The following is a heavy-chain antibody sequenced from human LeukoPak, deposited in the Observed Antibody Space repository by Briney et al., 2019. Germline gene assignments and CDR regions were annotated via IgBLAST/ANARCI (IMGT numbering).Heavy chain of an antibody. V-gene: IGHV4-61*08. CDR2: IYYSGST. CDR1: GGSVSSGGYY. Sequence: SETLSLTCTVSGGSVSSGGYYWSWIRQPPGKGLEWIGYIYYSGSTNYNPSLKSRVTISVDTSKNQFSLKLSSVTAADTAVYYCARRGYYYASSGYYFAFDYWGQGTLVTVSS. J-gene: IGHJ4*02. D-gene: IGHD3-22*01. CDR3: ARRGYYYASSGYYFAFDY.